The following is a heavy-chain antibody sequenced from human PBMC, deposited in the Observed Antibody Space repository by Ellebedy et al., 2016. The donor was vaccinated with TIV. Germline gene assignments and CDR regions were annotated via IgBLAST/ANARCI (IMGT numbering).Heavy chain of an antibody. Sequence: GESLKISCAASRFSFSSYWMSWVRQPPGKGLEWVANINQDGRDKYYVDSVTGRFTISRDNAKNSLYLQMNSLRAEDTSVYYCATDGSYGDYRSPEHAFVIWGQGTMVTVSS. CDR1: RFSFSSYW. J-gene: IGHJ3*02. CDR3: ATDGSYGDYRSPEHAFVI. D-gene: IGHD4-17*01. CDR2: INQDGRDK. V-gene: IGHV3-7*01.